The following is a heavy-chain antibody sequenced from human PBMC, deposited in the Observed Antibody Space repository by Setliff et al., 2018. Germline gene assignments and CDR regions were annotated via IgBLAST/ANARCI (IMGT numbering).Heavy chain of an antibody. CDR2: ISAYNGYI. D-gene: IGHD2-15*01. CDR1: GYTFTGYG. CDR3: ARAPPKIVVTVAALDY. J-gene: IGHJ4*02. Sequence: ASVKVSCKASGYTFTGYGITWVRQAPGQGLEWMAWISAYNGYIVYAQKFQGRVTVTTGTSTSTAYMELRSLRSDDTAVYYCARAPPKIVVTVAALDYWGQGALVTVSS. V-gene: IGHV1-18*01.